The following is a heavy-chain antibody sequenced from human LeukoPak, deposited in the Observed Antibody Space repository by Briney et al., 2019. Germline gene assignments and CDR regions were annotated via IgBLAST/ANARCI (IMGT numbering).Heavy chain of an antibody. CDR1: GFTFSSYA. CDR3: ARVREGRYYLDY. J-gene: IGHJ4*02. D-gene: IGHD1-26*01. Sequence: PGGSLRLSCAASGFTFSSYAMHWVRQAPGKGLEWVAVISYDGSNKYYADSVKGRFTISRDNSKNTLYLQMNSLRAEDTAVYYCARVREGRYYLDYWGRGPRVPVPS. CDR2: ISYDGSNK. V-gene: IGHV3-30-3*01.